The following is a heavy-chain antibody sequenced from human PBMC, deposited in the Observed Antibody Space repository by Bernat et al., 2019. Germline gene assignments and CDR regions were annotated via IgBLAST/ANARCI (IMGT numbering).Heavy chain of an antibody. CDR2: IWYDGSNK. CDR3: ARGGWYSVHDAFDI. D-gene: IGHD6-19*01. J-gene: IGHJ3*02. V-gene: IGHV3-33*01. Sequence: QVQLVESGGGVVQPGRSLRLSCAASGFTFSSYGMHWVRQAPGKGLEWVAVIWYDGSNKYYADSVKGRFTISRDNSKNTLYLQMISLRAEDTAVYYCARGGWYSVHDAFDIWGQGTMVTVSS. CDR1: GFTFSSYG.